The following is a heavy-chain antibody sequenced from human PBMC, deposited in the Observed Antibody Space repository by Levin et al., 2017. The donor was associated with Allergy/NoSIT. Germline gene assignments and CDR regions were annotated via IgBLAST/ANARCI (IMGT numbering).Heavy chain of an antibody. Sequence: AASVKVSCKASGYSFSSSGFYYGISWVRQAPGQGLEWMGWISLYNGNKDYSQKFQGSVTMTKDTSTSKAYMALTSLTYDDTAVYCCARGDNRWYFDYWGQGSLVTVSS. V-gene: IGHV1-18*01. CDR3: ARGDNRWYFDY. D-gene: IGHD5-24*01. CDR1: GYSFSSSGFYYG. J-gene: IGHJ4*02. CDR2: ISLYNGNK.